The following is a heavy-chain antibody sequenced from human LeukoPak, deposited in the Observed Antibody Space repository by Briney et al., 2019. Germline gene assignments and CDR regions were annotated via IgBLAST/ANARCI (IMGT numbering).Heavy chain of an antibody. V-gene: IGHV3-23*01. J-gene: IGHJ4*02. D-gene: IGHD2/OR15-2a*01. CDR1: GFTFSTYA. CDR2: VTGSGGST. Sequence: GGSLRLSCAASGFTFSTYAMSWVRQAPGKGLEWVSTVTGSGGSTSYADSVKGRFTISRDNSKNTLYLQLNSLRAEDTAVYYCARAGDSTVDYWGQGTLVTVSS. CDR3: ARAGDSTVDY.